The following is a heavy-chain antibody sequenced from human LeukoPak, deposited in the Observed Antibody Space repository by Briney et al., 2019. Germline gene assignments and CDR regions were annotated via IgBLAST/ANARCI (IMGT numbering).Heavy chain of an antibody. CDR3: ARHSSLRRGWFDP. D-gene: IGHD3-10*01. V-gene: IGHV4-4*02. CDR2: IYHSGST. CDR1: GGSISSSNW. Sequence: SETLSLTCAVSGGSISSSNWWSWVRQPPGKGLEWIGQIYHSGSTNYNPPLKSRVTISVDTSKNHLSLKLSSVTAADTAVYYCARHSSLRRGWFDPWGQGTLVTVSS. J-gene: IGHJ5*02.